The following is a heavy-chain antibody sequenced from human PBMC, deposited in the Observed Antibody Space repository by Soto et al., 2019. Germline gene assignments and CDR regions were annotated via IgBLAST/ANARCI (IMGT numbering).Heavy chain of an antibody. CDR1: GLSLRTDGVR. D-gene: IGHD3-16*02. Sequence: QITLKESGPALVKPTQTLTLTCTLSGLSLRTDGVRVGWIRQTPGKALEWLAIIYWDDDKLYNPSLNNRLTITKDTSKDQVVLTMTNMDRVDTGTYYCAHRYRKRFDPWGQGIDVTVSS. J-gene: IGHJ5*02. V-gene: IGHV2-5*02. CDR2: IYWDDDK. CDR3: AHRYRKRFDP.